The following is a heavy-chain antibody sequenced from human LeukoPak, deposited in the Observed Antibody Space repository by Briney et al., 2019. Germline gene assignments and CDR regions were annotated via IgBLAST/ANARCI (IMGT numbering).Heavy chain of an antibody. CDR1: GGSISVYY. V-gene: IGHV4-59*01. J-gene: IGHJ6*02. D-gene: IGHD4-17*01. CDR3: ARGHTVRGLDV. Sequence: SETLSLTCTVSGGSISVYYWNWVRQPPGKGLEWLGYIYGGGTSSYNPSLKSRVTMSVDRFKDHFSLELTSVTAADTAIYFCARGHTVRGLDVWGRGTTITVSS. CDR2: IYGGGTS.